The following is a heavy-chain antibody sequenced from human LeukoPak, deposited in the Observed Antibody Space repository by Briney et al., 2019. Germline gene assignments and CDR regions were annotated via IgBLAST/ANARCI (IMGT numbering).Heavy chain of an antibody. Sequence: SVKVSCKASGYTFTSYDVHWVRQATGQGLEWMGGIIPIFGTANYAQKFQGRVTITTDESTSTAYMELSSLRSEDTAVYYCARIGLYYGMDVWGQGTTVTVSS. CDR1: GYTFTSYD. CDR3: ARIGLYYGMDV. V-gene: IGHV1-69*05. J-gene: IGHJ6*02. CDR2: IIPIFGTA. D-gene: IGHD3/OR15-3a*01.